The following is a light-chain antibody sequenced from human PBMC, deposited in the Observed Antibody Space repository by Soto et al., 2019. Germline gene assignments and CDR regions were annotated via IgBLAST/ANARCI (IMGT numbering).Light chain of an antibody. J-gene: IGKJ3*01. CDR3: HQRSTWPFT. CDR2: DAS. CDR1: QSISSY. Sequence: EIVLTQSPATLSLSPGERATLSCRASQSISSYLAWYQQKPDQAPRLLIYDASNRATGIPARFSGSGSGKDFTLTINSLEPEDFAVYYCHQRSTWPFTFGPGTKVDIK. V-gene: IGKV3-11*01.